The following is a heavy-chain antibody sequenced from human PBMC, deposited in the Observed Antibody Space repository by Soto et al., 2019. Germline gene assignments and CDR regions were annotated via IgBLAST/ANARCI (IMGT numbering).Heavy chain of an antibody. V-gene: IGHV3-23*01. CDR2: IGTHADTT. J-gene: IGHJ3*02. Sequence: VGSLSLSCAASGLPFSTYAVTWVRKAPGKGLEWVSSIGTHADTTYYVDSVKGRFSISRDNSKNTVYLQMSSLSAEDTAVYYCARPYVEVAVNDAFDIWGRGTMVTVSS. D-gene: IGHD3-16*01. CDR3: ARPYVEVAVNDAFDI. CDR1: GLPFSTYA.